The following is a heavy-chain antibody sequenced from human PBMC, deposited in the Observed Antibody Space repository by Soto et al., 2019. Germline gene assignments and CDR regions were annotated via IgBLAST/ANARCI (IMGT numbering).Heavy chain of an antibody. V-gene: IGHV2-5*02. D-gene: IGHD6-13*01. CDR3: AHVYWAASGTRYYFDH. CDR1: GFSFSTSAVG. Sequence: QITLTESGPTLVKPTQTLTLTCTFSGFSFSTSAVGVGWIRQPPGKALEFLALIYWDDDKRYRPSLKSKISITKDTSRNQGVLTMTGLDPEDTATYYCAHVYWAASGTRYYFDHWGQGTLVTVSS. J-gene: IGHJ4*02. CDR2: IYWDDDK.